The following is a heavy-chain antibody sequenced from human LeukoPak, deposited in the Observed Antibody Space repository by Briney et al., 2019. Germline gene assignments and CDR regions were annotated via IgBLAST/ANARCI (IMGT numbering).Heavy chain of an antibody. Sequence: ASVKVSCKASRYTFTDYYMYWVRQAPGQGLEWMGWINPNSGGTNYAQKFQGRVTMTRDTSISTAYMELSRLRSDDTAVYYCATHYSSGWYYFDYWGQGTLVTVSS. J-gene: IGHJ4*02. CDR3: ATHYSSGWYYFDY. CDR1: RYTFTDYY. D-gene: IGHD6-19*01. CDR2: INPNSGGT. V-gene: IGHV1-2*02.